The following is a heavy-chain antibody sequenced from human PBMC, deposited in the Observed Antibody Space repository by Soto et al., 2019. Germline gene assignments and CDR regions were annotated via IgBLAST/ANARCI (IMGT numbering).Heavy chain of an antibody. CDR3: ARGGGDIVVVVAATQSWFDP. CDR1: GGSISSGGYY. CDR2: IYYSGST. J-gene: IGHJ5*02. V-gene: IGHV4-31*03. Sequence: KASETLSLTCTVSGGSISSGGYYWSWTRQHPGKGLEWIGYIYYSGSTYYNPSLKSRVTISVDTSKNQFSLKLSSVTAADTAVHYCARGGGDIVVVVAATQSWFDPWGQGTLVTVSS. D-gene: IGHD2-15*01.